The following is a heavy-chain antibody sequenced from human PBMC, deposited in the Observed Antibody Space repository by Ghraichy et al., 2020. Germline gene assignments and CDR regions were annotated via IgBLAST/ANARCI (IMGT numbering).Heavy chain of an antibody. CDR3: ARISDYGGYYFDY. V-gene: IGHV4-39*01. CDR1: GGSISSTYY. J-gene: IGHJ4*02. D-gene: IGHD4-17*01. CDR2: IYYSGST. Sequence: SETLSLTCTVSGGSISSTYYWGWIRQPPGKGLECIGLIYYSGSTYYNPSLQSRVTISLDTSKNQFSLKLSSVTAADTALYYCARISDYGGYYFDYWGQGTLVTVSS.